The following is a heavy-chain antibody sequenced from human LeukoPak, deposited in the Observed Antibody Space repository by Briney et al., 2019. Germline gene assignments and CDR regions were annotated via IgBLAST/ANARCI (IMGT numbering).Heavy chain of an antibody. V-gene: IGHV3-66*01. CDR2: IHSGGKT. D-gene: IGHD5-24*01. CDR1: GFTLSNNY. J-gene: IGHJ2*01. CDR3: TRDKRFLHWYFDL. Sequence: GGSLRLSCAVSGFTLSNNYMSWVRQAPGKGLEWVSVIHSGGKTYYPDSVKGRFIISRDNSNNMVFLQMDSLRAEDTAFYYCTRDKRFLHWYFDLWGRGTLVTVSS.